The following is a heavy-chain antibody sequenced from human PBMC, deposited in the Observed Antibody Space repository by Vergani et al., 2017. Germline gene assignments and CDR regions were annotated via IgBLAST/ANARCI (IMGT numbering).Heavy chain of an antibody. CDR2: INPSGGHT. V-gene: IGHV1-46*03. D-gene: IGHD3-9*01. CDR1: GYTFSNHY. J-gene: IGHJ4*02. CDR3: ARGDYGILTGYRY. Sequence: QVQVVQSGAEVKKSGASVKVSCKTSGYTFSNHYMHWVRQAPGQGLEWMGIINPSGGHTNYAQKFQGRVTMPRDTSTRTVYMELSSLRSEDTAIYYCARGDYGILTGYRYWREGTLVTDS.